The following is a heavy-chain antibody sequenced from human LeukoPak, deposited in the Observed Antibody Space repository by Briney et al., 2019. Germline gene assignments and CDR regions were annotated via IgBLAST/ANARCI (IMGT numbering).Heavy chain of an antibody. D-gene: IGHD3-10*01. Sequence: GGSLRLSCAASGFTFSSYWMNWVRQAPGKGLEWVSIISLDGSTEFYADSVKGRFTISRDTASNTMHLEMNNLRIEDTAVYYCMRDYMGWFDPWGQGSLVTVSS. J-gene: IGHJ5*02. CDR1: GFTFSSYW. CDR2: ISLDGSTE. V-gene: IGHV3-30-3*01. CDR3: MRDYMGWFDP.